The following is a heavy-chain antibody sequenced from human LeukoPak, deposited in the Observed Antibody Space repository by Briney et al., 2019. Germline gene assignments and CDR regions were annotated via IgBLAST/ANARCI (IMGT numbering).Heavy chain of an antibody. CDR2: VYSSGNT. CDR3: ARGFPYYNFDY. D-gene: IGHD3-22*01. CDR1: GGSISSNTYC. V-gene: IGHV4-39*07. Sequence: PSETLSLTCTVSGGSISSNTYCWGWIRQPPGKGLEWIASVYSSGNTYYNPSLESGVTISVDTSKNQFSLKLSSVTAADTAVYYCARGFPYYNFDYWGQGTLVTVSS. J-gene: IGHJ4*02.